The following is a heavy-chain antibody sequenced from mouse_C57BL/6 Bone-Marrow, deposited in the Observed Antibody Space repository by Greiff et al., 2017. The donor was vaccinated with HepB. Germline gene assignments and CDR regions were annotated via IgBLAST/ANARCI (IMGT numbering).Heavy chain of an antibody. CDR1: GFNIKNPY. V-gene: IGHV14-3*01. CDR3: ARYYGSSYWYFDV. Sequence: VQLQQSVAELVRPGASVKLSCTASGFNIKNPYMHWVKQRPEQGLEWIGRIDPANGNTKYAPKFQGKATITADTSSNTAYLQLSSLTSEDTAIYYCARYYGSSYWYFDVWGTGTTVTVSS. J-gene: IGHJ1*03. D-gene: IGHD1-1*01. CDR2: IDPANGNT.